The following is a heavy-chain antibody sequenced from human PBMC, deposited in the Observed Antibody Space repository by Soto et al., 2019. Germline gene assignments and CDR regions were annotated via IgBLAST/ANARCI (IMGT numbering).Heavy chain of an antibody. Sequence: QLQLQESGPGLVKPSETLSLTCSVSGDSINSDKYYWGWIRQPPGKGLEWIGSIYYRGNTYYNPSLQTRVTISLEKSKSQFSLKLTSVTAADSAVYSCARLEGLATISYYFDFWGQGALVTVSS. CDR3: ARLEGLATISYYFDF. V-gene: IGHV4-39*01. D-gene: IGHD3-9*01. J-gene: IGHJ4*02. CDR2: IYYRGNT. CDR1: GDSINSDKYY.